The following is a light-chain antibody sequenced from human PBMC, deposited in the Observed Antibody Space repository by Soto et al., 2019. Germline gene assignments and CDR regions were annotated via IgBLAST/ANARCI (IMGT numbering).Light chain of an antibody. CDR2: STT. CDR3: VLYMGSGIWV. Sequence: QAVVTQEPSFSVSPGGTVTLTCGLKSGSVPTDYYPSWYQQTPGQAPRTLIYSTTTRSSGVPDRFSGSVLGNKAALIITGAQADDESDYYCVLYMGSGIWVFGGGTKVTVL. V-gene: IGLV8-61*01. CDR1: SGSVPTDYY. J-gene: IGLJ3*02.